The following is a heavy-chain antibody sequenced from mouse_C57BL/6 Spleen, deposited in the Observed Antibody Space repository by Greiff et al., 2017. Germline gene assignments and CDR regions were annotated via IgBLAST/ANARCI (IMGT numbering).Heavy chain of an antibody. CDR1: GYTFTSYW. CDR2: IYPSDSET. J-gene: IGHJ2*01. V-gene: IGHV1-61*01. Sequence: VQLQQPGAELVRPGSSVKLSCKASGYTFTSYWMDWVKQRPGQGLEWIGNIYPSDSETQYNQKLKDKATLTVDKSSSTAYMQLSSLTSEDSAVYYCARRTGNWNQGFDYWGQGTTRTVSS. CDR3: ARRTGNWNQGFDY. D-gene: IGHD2-1*01.